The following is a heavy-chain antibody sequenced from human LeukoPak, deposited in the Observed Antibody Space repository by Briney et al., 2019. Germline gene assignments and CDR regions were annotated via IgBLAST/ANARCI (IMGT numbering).Heavy chain of an antibody. CDR3: ARVLKRGYSYGP. CDR1: GYTFTSYG. J-gene: IGHJ5*02. D-gene: IGHD5-18*01. Sequence: ASVKVSCKASGYTFTSYGISWVRQAPGQGLEWMGWISAYNGNTNYAQKLQGRVTMTTDTSTSTAYMEPRSLRSDDTAVYYCARVLKRGYSYGPWGQGTLVTVSS. V-gene: IGHV1-18*01. CDR2: ISAYNGNT.